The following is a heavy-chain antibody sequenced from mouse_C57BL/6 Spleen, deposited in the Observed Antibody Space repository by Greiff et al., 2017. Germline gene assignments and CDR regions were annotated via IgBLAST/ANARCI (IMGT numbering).Heavy chain of an antibody. Sequence: VQLQQSGAELVRPGASVKLSCKASGYTFTDYYINWVKQRPGQGLEWIARIYPGSGNTYYNEKFKGKATLTAEKSSSTAYMQLSSLTSEDSAVYFCAREGLYGFAYWGQVTLVTVSA. V-gene: IGHV1-76*01. CDR2: IYPGSGNT. CDR1: GYTFTDYY. CDR3: AREGLYGFAY. D-gene: IGHD1-1*01. J-gene: IGHJ3*01.